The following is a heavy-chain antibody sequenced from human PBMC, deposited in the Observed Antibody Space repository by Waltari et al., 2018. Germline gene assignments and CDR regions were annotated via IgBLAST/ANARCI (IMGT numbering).Heavy chain of an antibody. Sequence: QVQLQESGPGLVKPSETLSLTCTVPGGSISSYYWTWCRQPAGKGLEWIGRTHTSGGTNDNPTHKSRVTMSVDTSKNQFSQKVSSVTAADTAVYYCASRYSNSDAFDIWGQGTMVTVSS. CDR3: ASRYSNSDAFDI. V-gene: IGHV4-4*07. CDR1: GGSISSYY. J-gene: IGHJ3*02. CDR2: THTSGGT. D-gene: IGHD4-4*01.